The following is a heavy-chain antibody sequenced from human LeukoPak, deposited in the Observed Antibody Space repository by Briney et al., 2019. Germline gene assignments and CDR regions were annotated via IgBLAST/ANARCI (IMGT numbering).Heavy chain of an antibody. Sequence: SSETLSLTCTVSGGSISSYFWSWIRQPPGKGLEWIGYIYYSGSTNYNPSLKSRVTISVDTSKNQFSLKLSSVTAADTAVYYCARRVSADPERGPENYYYYYGMDVWGQGTTVTVSS. CDR2: IYYSGST. CDR1: GGSISSYF. D-gene: IGHD2-2*01. CDR3: ARRVSADPERGPENYYYYYGMDV. V-gene: IGHV4-59*08. J-gene: IGHJ6*02.